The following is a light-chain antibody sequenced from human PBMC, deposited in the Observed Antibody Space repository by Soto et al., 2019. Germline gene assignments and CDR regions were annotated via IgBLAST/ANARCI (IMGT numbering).Light chain of an antibody. CDR1: SSNIGNNY. CDR3: GTWDSSLSAYV. V-gene: IGLV1-51*02. J-gene: IGLJ1*01. Sequence: QSVRAQPPSVSAAPGQKVTISCSESSSNIGNNYVSWYQQLPGTAPKLLIYENNKRPSGIPDRFSGSKSGTSATLGITGLQTGDEADYYCGTWDSSLSAYVFGTGTKVTVL. CDR2: ENN.